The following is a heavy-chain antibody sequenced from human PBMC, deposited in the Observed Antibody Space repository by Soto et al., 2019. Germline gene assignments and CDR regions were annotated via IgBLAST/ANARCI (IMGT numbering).Heavy chain of an antibody. J-gene: IGHJ4*02. D-gene: IGHD3-22*01. Sequence: GASVKVSCKASGGTFSSYAISWVRQAPGQGLEWMGGIIPIFGTANYAQKFQGRVTITADESTSTAYMELSSLRSEDTAVYYCARGSDPLTHYYDSSGYYYLYWGQGTLVTVSS. CDR1: GGTFSSYA. V-gene: IGHV1-69*13. CDR3: ARGSDPLTHYYDSSGYYYLY. CDR2: IIPIFGTA.